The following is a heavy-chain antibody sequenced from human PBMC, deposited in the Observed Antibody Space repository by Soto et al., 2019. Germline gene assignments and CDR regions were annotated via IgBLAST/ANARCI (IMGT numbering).Heavy chain of an antibody. V-gene: IGHV3-7*04. CDR1: GFTFSSYW. Sequence: LRLSCAASGFTFSSYWMSWVRQAPGKGLEWVANIKPDGSEKWYVDSVKGRFTISRDNAKNSLYLQMNSLRAEDTAVYYCARGDYYDTTGPFSDAFDIWGQGTMVTVSS. CDR2: IKPDGSEK. CDR3: ARGDYYDTTGPFSDAFDI. J-gene: IGHJ3*02. D-gene: IGHD3-22*01.